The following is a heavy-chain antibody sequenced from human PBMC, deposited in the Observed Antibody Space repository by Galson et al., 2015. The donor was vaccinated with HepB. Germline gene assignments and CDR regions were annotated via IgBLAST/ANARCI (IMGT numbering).Heavy chain of an antibody. J-gene: IGHJ6*02. D-gene: IGHD3-10*01. V-gene: IGHV3-7*03. Sequence: SLRLSCAASGFTFSSYWMSWVRQAPGKGLEWVANIKQDGSEKYYVDSVKGRFTISRDNAKNSLYLQMNSLRAEDTAVYYCARGERLLWYRGQDGMDVWGQGTTGTVSS. CDR3: ARGERLLWYRGQDGMDV. CDR1: GFTFSSYW. CDR2: IKQDGSEK.